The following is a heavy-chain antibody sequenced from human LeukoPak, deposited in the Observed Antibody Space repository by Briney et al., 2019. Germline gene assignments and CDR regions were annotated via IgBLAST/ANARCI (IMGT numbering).Heavy chain of an antibody. CDR2: ISSSSSYI. D-gene: IGHD3-10*01. Sequence: PGGSLRLSCAASGFTFSSYSMNWVRQAPGKGLEWVSSISSSSSYIYYADSVKGRFTISRDNAKNSLYLQMNSLRAEDTAVYYCARAPDYYGSGGYWGQGTLVTVSS. V-gene: IGHV3-21*01. J-gene: IGHJ4*02. CDR1: GFTFSSYS. CDR3: ARAPDYYGSGGY.